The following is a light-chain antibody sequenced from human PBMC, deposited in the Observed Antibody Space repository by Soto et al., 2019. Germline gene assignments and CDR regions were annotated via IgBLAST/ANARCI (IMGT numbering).Light chain of an antibody. CDR3: SSYTSSSTPYV. CDR2: EVS. J-gene: IGLJ1*01. V-gene: IGLV2-14*01. Sequence: QSVLTQPASVSGSPGQSITISCTGTSSDVGGYNYVSWYQQHPGKAPKLMIYEVSNRPSGFSNRFSGSKSGNTASLTISGLQAEDEADYYCSSYTSSSTPYVFGPGTKLTV. CDR1: SSDVGGYNY.